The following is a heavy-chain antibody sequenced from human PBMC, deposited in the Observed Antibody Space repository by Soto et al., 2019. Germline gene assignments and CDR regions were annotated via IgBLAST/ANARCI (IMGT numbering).Heavy chain of an antibody. Sequence: QLQLQASGSGLVKPSQTLSLTCAVSGGSISSGNSYAWSWIRQPPGKGLEWIGSISHTGRTSYNPSLKGRVTMSVDKSKHQFSLKLSSVTAADMAVYYCARAVAPYLGTWFDPWGQGSLVIVSS. CDR2: ISHTGRT. D-gene: IGHD3-16*01. J-gene: IGHJ5*02. CDR3: ARAVAPYLGTWFDP. V-gene: IGHV4-30-2*01. CDR1: GGSISSGNSYA.